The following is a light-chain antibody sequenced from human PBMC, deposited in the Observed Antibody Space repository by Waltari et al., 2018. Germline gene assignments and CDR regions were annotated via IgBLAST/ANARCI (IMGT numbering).Light chain of an antibody. CDR2: DDN. Sequence: QSVLTQPPSVSAAPGQKVTISCSGSSHTIGNNFLFWYQQLPGTAPKLLIYDDNERPSGIPDRFSGSKSGTSATLGITGLQTGDEADYYCGTWDSSLSVVVFGGGTKVTVL. V-gene: IGLV1-51*01. CDR3: GTWDSSLSVVV. J-gene: IGLJ2*01. CDR1: SHTIGNNF.